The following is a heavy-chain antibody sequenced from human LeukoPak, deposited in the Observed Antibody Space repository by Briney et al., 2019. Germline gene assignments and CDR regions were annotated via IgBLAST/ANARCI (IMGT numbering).Heavy chain of an antibody. CDR3: VRIPNSASFPNWLDP. CDR2: IGTSSGSI. J-gene: IGHJ5*02. V-gene: IGHV3-21*01. Sequence: PGGSLRLSCATSGFIFCTYTMNWIRQAPGQGLEWVSSIGTSSGSIYYADSVRGRFTISRDNARSSVYLQMNSLRAEDTAVYYCVRIPNSASFPNWLDPWGQRALVTVSS. D-gene: IGHD2/OR15-2a*01. CDR1: GFIFCTYT.